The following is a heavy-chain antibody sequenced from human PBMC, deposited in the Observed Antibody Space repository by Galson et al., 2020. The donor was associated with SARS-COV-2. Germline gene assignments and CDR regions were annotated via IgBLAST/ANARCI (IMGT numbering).Heavy chain of an antibody. CDR1: GGTFSSYA. CDR2: IIPIFGTA. Sequence: SVKVSCKASGGTFSSYAISWVRQAPGQGLEWMGGIIPIFGTANYAQKFQRRVTITADESTSTAYMELSSLRSEDTAVYYRARYDYGDYETPGGDYYYGMDVWGQATTGTVSS. D-gene: IGHD4-17*01. J-gene: IGHJ6*02. CDR3: ARYDYGDYETPGGDYYYGMDV. V-gene: IGHV1-69*13.